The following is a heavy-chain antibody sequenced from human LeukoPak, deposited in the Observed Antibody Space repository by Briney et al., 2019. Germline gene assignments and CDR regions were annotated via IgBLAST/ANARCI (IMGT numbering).Heavy chain of an antibody. D-gene: IGHD3-16*01. V-gene: IGHV3-64*02. CDR3: ARDWGAGTSTLGALDI. J-gene: IGHJ3*02. CDR2: ISSDGGRK. Sequence: GGSLRLSCAASGFTFSTHSMHWVRQAPGKGPEYVGSISSDGGRKYYADSVRGRFTISRDKSKNTLYLQMGGLRPDDMAVYYCARDWGAGTSTLGALDIWGKGTMVTVSS. CDR1: GFTFSTHS.